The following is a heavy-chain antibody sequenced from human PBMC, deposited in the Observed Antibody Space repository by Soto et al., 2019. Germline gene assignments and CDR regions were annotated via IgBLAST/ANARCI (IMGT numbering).Heavy chain of an antibody. J-gene: IGHJ4*02. D-gene: IGHD1-20*01. CDR1: GFTVSSSY. Sequence: EVQLVESGGGLVQPGGSLRLSCAASGFTVSSSYMTWVRQAPGKGLEWVSVIYRGGTTFYAGSVEGRFTMSRDNSKNTLYLQMNSLRAEDTAVYYCPSISEDITGPPFDYWGQGTLVTVSS. CDR2: IYRGGTT. CDR3: PSISEDITGPPFDY. V-gene: IGHV3-53*01.